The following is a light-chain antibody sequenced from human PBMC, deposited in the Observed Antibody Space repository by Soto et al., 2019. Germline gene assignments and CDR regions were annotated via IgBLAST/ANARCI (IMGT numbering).Light chain of an antibody. CDR2: AAS. J-gene: IGKJ1*01. CDR3: QQYYSYPPT. CDR1: QGISSY. V-gene: IGKV1-8*01. Sequence: AIRMTQSPSSFSASTGDRVTFTCRASQGISSYLAWYQQKPGKAPKLLIYAASTLQSGVPSRFSGSGSGTDFTLTISCLQSEDFATYYCQQYYSYPPTFGQGTKVDIK.